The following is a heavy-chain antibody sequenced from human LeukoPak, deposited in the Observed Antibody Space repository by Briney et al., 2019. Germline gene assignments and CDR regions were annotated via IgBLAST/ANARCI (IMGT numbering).Heavy chain of an antibody. CDR1: GFYFSSYA. CDR2: ISGSGGST. J-gene: IGHJ4*02. D-gene: IGHD5-18*01. CDR3: AKDPSYSSYYFDY. V-gene: IGHV3-23*01. Sequence: GGSLRLSCVGSGFYFSSYAMTWVRQAPGKGLEWVSAISGSGGSTYYADSVKGRFTISRDNSKNTLYLQMNSLRAEDTAVYYCAKDPSYSSYYFDYWGQGTLVTVSS.